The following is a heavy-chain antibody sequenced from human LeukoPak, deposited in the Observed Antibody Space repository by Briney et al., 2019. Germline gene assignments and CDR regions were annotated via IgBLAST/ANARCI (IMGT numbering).Heavy chain of an antibody. CDR1: GGSISSSRHH. Sequence: PSETLSLTCTVSGGSISSSRHHWGWIRQPPGKGLEWLGTMFYSGSTYDNPSLKSRVTISVDTSKNQFSLKLSSVTAADTAVYYCARDRGSYYGSGSYYKRYNWFDPWGQGTLVTVSS. CDR2: MFYSGST. D-gene: IGHD3-10*01. V-gene: IGHV4-39*07. J-gene: IGHJ5*02. CDR3: ARDRGSYYGSGSYYKRYNWFDP.